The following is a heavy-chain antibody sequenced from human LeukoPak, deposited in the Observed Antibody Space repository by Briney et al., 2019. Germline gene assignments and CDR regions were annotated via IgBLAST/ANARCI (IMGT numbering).Heavy chain of an antibody. CDR3: ARMIAVAGTPYWYFDL. CDR1: GGSISSYY. J-gene: IGHJ2*01. V-gene: IGHV4-59*01. CDR2: IYYSGST. Sequence: KPSETLSLTCTVSGGSISSYYWSWIRQPPGKGLEWIGYIYYSGSTNYNPSLKSRVTISVDTSKNQFSLKLSSVTAADTAVYYCARMIAVAGTPYWYFDLWGRGTLVTVSS. D-gene: IGHD6-19*01.